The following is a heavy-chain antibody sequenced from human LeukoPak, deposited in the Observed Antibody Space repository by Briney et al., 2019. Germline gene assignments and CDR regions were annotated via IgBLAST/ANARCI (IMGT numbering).Heavy chain of an antibody. V-gene: IGHV4-59*01. Sequence: SETLSLTCTVSGGSISSYYWSWIRQPPGKGLERIGYIYYSGSTNYNPSLKSRVTISVDTSKNQFSLKLSSVTAADTAVYYCARGGYSYGYFFVDYWGQGTLVTVSS. CDR2: IYYSGST. D-gene: IGHD5-18*01. CDR3: ARGGYSYGYFFVDY. J-gene: IGHJ4*02. CDR1: GGSISSYY.